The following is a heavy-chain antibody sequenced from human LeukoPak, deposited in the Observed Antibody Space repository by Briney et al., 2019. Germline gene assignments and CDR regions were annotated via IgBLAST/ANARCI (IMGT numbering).Heavy chain of an antibody. CDR1: GFTFSSYA. CDR3: AKEDRSGSSGYNDF. J-gene: IGHJ4*02. CDR2: ISGSGGST. D-gene: IGHD3-22*01. Sequence: PGGSLRLSCAASGFTFSSYAMNWVRQAPGKGLEWVSSISGSGGSTYHADSVKGRFTISRDNSRNTLYLQMNSLKVEDTAVYYCAKEDRSGSSGYNDFWGQGTLVTVSS. V-gene: IGHV3-23*01.